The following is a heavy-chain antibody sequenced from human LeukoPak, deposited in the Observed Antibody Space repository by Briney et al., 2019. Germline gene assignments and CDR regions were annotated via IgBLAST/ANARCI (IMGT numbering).Heavy chain of an antibody. J-gene: IGHJ3*02. CDR3: ARGPSKTLPLSPMVRGVIFNAFDI. CDR1: GGSFSGYY. Sequence: AETLSLTCAVYGGSFSGYYWSWIRQPPGKGLEWIGEINHSGSTNYNPYLKSRVTISVDTSKNQFSLKLSSVTAADTAVYYCARGPSKTLPLSPMVRGVIFNAFDIWGQGTMVTVSS. D-gene: IGHD3-10*01. V-gene: IGHV4-34*01. CDR2: INHSGST.